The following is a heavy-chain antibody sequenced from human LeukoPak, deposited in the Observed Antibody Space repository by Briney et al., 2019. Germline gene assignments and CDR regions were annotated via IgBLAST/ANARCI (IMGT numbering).Heavy chain of an antibody. J-gene: IGHJ3*02. D-gene: IGHD3-22*01. CDR2: LYSGGNT. V-gene: IGHV3-66*02. CDR3: ARLSDSSTYGAFDI. Sequence: GGSLRLSCAASGFTVSTNYMGWVRQAPGKGLEWVPVLYSGGNTYYPDSVKGRFTISRDNSQNTLYLQMDSLRPEDTAVYYCARLSDSSTYGAFDIWGHGTMVFVSS. CDR1: GFTVSTNY.